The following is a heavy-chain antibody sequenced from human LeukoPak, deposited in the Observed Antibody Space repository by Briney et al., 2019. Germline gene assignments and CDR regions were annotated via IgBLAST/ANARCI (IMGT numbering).Heavy chain of an antibody. D-gene: IGHD5-18*01. J-gene: IGHJ4*02. CDR2: INHSGST. CDR1: SGSFSSYY. CDR3: ARGGGYSYAYDY. V-gene: IGHV4-34*01. Sequence: SETLSLTCAVYSGSFSSYYWSWIRQPPGKGLEWIGEINHSGSTNYNPSLKSRVTISVDTSKNQLSLKLSSVTAADTAVYYCARGGGYSYAYDYWGQGTLVTVSS.